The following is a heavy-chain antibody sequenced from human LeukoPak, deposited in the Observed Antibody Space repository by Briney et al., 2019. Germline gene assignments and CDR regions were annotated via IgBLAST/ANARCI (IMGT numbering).Heavy chain of an antibody. CDR3: ARALQPGVYAFDI. Sequence: SETLSLTCTVSGVSISSYYWTWIRQPPGEGLEWIGYIYYSGSTNYNPSLKSRVTISVDTSKNQFSLKLSSVTAADAAVYYCARALQPGVYAFDIWGQGTMVTVSS. J-gene: IGHJ3*02. CDR1: GVSISSYY. D-gene: IGHD6-13*01. V-gene: IGHV4-59*01. CDR2: IYYSGST.